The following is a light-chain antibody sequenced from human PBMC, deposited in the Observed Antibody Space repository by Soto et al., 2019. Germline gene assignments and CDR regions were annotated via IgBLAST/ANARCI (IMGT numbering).Light chain of an antibody. J-gene: IGLJ1*01. CDR2: DVS. Sequence: QSALTQPRSVSGSPGQSVTISCTGTSSDVGGYNYVSWYQQYPGKAPKLIIYDVSKWPSGVPDRFSGSKSGNTASLTISGLQAEDEADYYCCSYAGSYNYVFGTGTKLTVL. CDR3: CSYAGSYNYV. CDR1: SSDVGGYNY. V-gene: IGLV2-11*01.